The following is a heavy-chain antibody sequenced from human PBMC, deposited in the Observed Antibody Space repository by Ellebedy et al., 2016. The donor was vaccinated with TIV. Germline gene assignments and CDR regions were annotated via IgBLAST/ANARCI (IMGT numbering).Heavy chain of an antibody. J-gene: IGHJ5*02. V-gene: IGHV3-33*03. CDR1: GFTFSSYG. CDR3: ARWYDDSWTGYYT. D-gene: IGHD3-3*01. Sequence: PGGSLRLSCAASGFTFSSYGMDWVRQAPGKGLEWVAVMWYDGSNKYYADSVKDRFTISRDNAKKSLYLQMDSLRAEDTAVYYCARWYDDSWTGYYTWGQGTLVTVSS. CDR2: MWYDGSNK.